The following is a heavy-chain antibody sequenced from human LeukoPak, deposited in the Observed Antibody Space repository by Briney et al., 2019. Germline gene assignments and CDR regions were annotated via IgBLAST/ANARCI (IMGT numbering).Heavy chain of an antibody. CDR3: AGSGGAAAGTFFDY. J-gene: IGHJ4*02. D-gene: IGHD6-13*01. CDR1: GGSFSGYY. V-gene: IGHV4-34*01. CDR2: INHSGST. Sequence: SETLSLTCAVYGGSFSGYYWSWIRQPPGKGLEWIGEINHSGSTNYNPSLKSRVTISVDTSKNQFSLELSSVTAADTAVYYCAGSGGAAAGTFFDYWGQGTLVTVSS.